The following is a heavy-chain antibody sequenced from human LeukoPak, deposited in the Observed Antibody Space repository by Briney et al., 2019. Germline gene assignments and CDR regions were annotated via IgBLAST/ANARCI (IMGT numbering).Heavy chain of an antibody. D-gene: IGHD1-7*01. Sequence: SETLSLTCTVSGGSISSSSYYWGWIRQPPGKGLEWIGSIYYSGSTYYNPSLKSRVTISVDTSKNQFSLKLSSVTAADTAVYYCARMYNWNYIQDWDQGTMVTVSS. J-gene: IGHJ3*01. V-gene: IGHV4-39*07. CDR1: GGSISSSSYY. CDR2: IYYSGST. CDR3: ARMYNWNYIQD.